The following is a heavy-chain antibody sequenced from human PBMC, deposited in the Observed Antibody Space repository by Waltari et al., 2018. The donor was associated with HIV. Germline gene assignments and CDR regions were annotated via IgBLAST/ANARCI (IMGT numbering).Heavy chain of an antibody. CDR2: INSDGSST. CDR1: EFTFISYL. Sequence: EVQLVESGGGVVKPGGSLRLSCSASEFTFISYLMPWVRQAPGKGLVWVSRINSDGSSTNYADSVKGRFTISRDNAKNTVYLQMNSLRAEDTALYYCASLYNYVWGSPPPFDYWGQGTLVTVSS. J-gene: IGHJ4*02. D-gene: IGHD3-16*01. V-gene: IGHV3-74*01. CDR3: ASLYNYVWGSPPPFDY.